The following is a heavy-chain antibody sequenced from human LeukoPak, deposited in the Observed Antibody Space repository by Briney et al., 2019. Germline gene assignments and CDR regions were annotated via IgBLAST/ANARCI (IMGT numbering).Heavy chain of an antibody. V-gene: IGHV4-59*01. CDR3: AREGATGYFDY. J-gene: IGHJ4*02. CDR2: IYYSGST. D-gene: IGHD1-26*01. CDR1: GGSSSSYY. Sequence: SENLSLNCTVYGGSSSSYYWSRLRQPPGKGLEWIGYIYYSGSTNYNPSLKSRVTISVDTYKNQFSLKLSSVTAADTAVYYCAREGATGYFDYWGQGTLVTVSS.